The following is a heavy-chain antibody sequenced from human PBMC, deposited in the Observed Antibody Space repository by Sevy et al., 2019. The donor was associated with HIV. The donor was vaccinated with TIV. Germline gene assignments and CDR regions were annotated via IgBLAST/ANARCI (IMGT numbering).Heavy chain of an antibody. Sequence: SETLSLTCTVSGGSISSSSYYWGWIRQPPGKGLEWIGSIYYSGSTYYNPSLKSRVTISVDTSKTQFSLKLSSVTAADTAVYYCARLGEHGDFWSGYYSLDPWGQGTLVTVSS. V-gene: IGHV4-39*01. CDR3: ARLGEHGDFWSGYYSLDP. CDR2: IYYSGST. D-gene: IGHD3-3*01. J-gene: IGHJ5*02. CDR1: GGSISSSSYY.